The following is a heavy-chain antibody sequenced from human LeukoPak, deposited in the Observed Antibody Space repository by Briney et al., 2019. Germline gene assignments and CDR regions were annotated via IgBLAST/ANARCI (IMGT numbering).Heavy chain of an antibody. CDR3: ARLVEIRGVIDY. D-gene: IGHD3-10*01. V-gene: IGHV4-39*01. CDR2: IYFGGNT. J-gene: IGHJ4*02. CDR1: GGSISNSNYY. Sequence: SETLSLTCAVAGGSISNSNYYWGWILQPPGKGLEGFGSIYFGGNTYSNPSLKSRVTISVDTSKNQFSLNLRSVTAADTAVYYCARLVEIRGVIDYWGQGTLVTVSS.